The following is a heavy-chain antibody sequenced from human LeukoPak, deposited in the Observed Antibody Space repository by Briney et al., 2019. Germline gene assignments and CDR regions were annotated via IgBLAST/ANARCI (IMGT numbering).Heavy chain of an antibody. J-gene: IGHJ4*02. Sequence: GGSLRLSCVASGFTFSSYVMHWVRQAPGKGLEWVAVISYDGNNKYYADSVKGRLTISRDNSRNTLYLQMDSLRAEDTAVYYCAKDRNGESDYWGQGTLVTVSS. CDR3: AKDRNGESDY. D-gene: IGHD7-27*01. V-gene: IGHV3-30*18. CDR2: ISYDGNNK. CDR1: GFTFSSYV.